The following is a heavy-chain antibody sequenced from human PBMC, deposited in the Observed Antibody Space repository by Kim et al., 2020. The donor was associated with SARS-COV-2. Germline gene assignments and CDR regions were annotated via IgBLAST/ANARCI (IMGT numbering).Heavy chain of an antibody. CDR3: ARVHGSGSYYNY. D-gene: IGHD3-10*01. Sequence: SETLSLTCTVSGGSISSGSYYWSWIRQPAGKGLEWIGRIYTSGSTNYNPSLKSRVTISVDTSKNQFSLKLSSVTAADTAVYYCARVHGSGSYYNYWGQGTLVTVSS. V-gene: IGHV4-61*02. J-gene: IGHJ4*02. CDR1: GGSISSGSYY. CDR2: IYTSGST.